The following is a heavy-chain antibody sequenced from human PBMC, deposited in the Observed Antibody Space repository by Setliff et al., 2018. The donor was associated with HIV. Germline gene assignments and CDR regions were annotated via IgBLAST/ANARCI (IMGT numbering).Heavy chain of an antibody. CDR1: GYTFTDHY. CDR2: FTPFNDNT. J-gene: IGHJ3*01. CDR3: ARSSRANEAFDV. V-gene: IGHV1-45*02. Sequence: ASVKVSCKASGYTFTDHYLHWVRQAPGQALEWMGWFTPFNDNTNYAQKYRGRISITRDRSMSTAYMELSSLRSEDTGMYYCARSSRANEAFDVWGQGTMVTV.